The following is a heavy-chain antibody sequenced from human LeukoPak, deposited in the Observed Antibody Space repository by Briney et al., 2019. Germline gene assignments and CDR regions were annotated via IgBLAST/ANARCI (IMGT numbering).Heavy chain of an antibody. Sequence: GGSLRLSCAASGFTFSSYAMHWVRQAPGKGLEWVAIISYDGSNKYYTDSVKGRFAISRDNSKNTLYLQMNSLVGEDTAVYYCARDGSYYDSSGYLINWFDPWGQGTLVTVSS. D-gene: IGHD3-22*01. V-gene: IGHV3-30*09. CDR3: ARDGSYYDSSGYLINWFDP. J-gene: IGHJ5*02. CDR1: GFTFSSYA. CDR2: ISYDGSNK.